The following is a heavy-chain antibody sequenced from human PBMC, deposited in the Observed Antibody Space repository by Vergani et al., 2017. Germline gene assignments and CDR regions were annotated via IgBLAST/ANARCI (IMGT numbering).Heavy chain of an antibody. CDR2: INWNGGST. Sequence: EVQLVESGGGVVRPGGSLRLSCAASGFTFDDFAMSWVRQAPGKGLEWVSGINWNGGSTGYADSVKGRFTISRDNAKNSLYLQMNSLRAEDTAVYYCAVNTAFYYYYGMDVWGQGTTVTVSS. V-gene: IGHV3-20*04. CDR1: GFTFDDFA. D-gene: IGHD5-18*01. CDR3: AVNTAFYYYYGMDV. J-gene: IGHJ6*02.